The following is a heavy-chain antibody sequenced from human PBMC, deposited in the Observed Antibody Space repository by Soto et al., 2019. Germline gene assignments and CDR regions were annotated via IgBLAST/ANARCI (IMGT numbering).Heavy chain of an antibody. V-gene: IGHV3-64*01. CDR1: GFTFNNYA. D-gene: IGHD6-19*01. CDR3: AYGGAGYTSGWLLDY. J-gene: IGHJ4*02. Sequence: GGSLRLSCAASGFTFNNYAMHWVRQAPGKGLEYVSAISSYGGNTYYVNSVQGRFTITRDNSKNTLYLQMNSLRVDDTAAYYCAYGGAGYTSGWLLDYWGQGSVVTVSS. CDR2: ISSYGGNT.